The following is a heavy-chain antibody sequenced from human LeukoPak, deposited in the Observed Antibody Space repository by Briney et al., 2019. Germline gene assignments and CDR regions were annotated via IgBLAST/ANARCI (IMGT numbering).Heavy chain of an antibody. CDR2: IYSGGST. V-gene: IGHV3-66*01. D-gene: IGHD6-19*01. CDR1: GFTVSSNY. Sequence: PGGSLRLSCAASGFTVSSNYMSWVRQAPGKGLEWVSVIYSGGSTYYADSVKGRFTISRDNSKNKLYLQMNSLRAEDTAVYYCARGLAVQQWLVGFDYWGQGTLVTVSS. J-gene: IGHJ4*02. CDR3: ARGLAVQQWLVGFDY.